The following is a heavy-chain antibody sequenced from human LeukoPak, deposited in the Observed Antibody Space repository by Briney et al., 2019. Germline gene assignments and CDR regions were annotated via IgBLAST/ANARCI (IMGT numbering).Heavy chain of an antibody. J-gene: IGHJ4*02. Sequence: GASVKVSCKASGYTSTSYYMHWVRQAPGQGLEWMGLINPSGGSTSYAQKFQGRVTMTRDTSASTVYMELSSLRSEDTAVYYCARDRERYSYGFSIDYWGQGTLVTVSS. CDR3: ARDRERYSYGFSIDY. V-gene: IGHV1-46*01. CDR1: GYTSTSYY. D-gene: IGHD5-18*01. CDR2: INPSGGST.